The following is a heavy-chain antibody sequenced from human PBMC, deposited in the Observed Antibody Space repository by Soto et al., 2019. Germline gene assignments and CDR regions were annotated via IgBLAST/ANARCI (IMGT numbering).Heavy chain of an antibody. CDR2: IYYNGNT. CDR3: ATGGDTAKDGY. V-gene: IGHV3-53*05. D-gene: IGHD5-18*01. Sequence: PGGSLRLSWARSGFTVTDNHITWARQAPGRGPEWVSTIYYNGNTFHADSVWGRFTISRDTSKNMLYLQMNSLRAEDTAVYYCATGGDTAKDGYWGQGTLVTVSS. CDR1: GFTVTDNH. J-gene: IGHJ4*02.